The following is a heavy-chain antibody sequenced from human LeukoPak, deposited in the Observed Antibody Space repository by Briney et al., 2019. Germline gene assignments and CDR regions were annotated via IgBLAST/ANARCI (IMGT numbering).Heavy chain of an antibody. CDR2: ISWNSGSI. J-gene: IGHJ4*02. CDR3: AKYARSPVTKNHYFDY. V-gene: IGHV3-9*01. D-gene: IGHD4-17*01. CDR1: GFTFDDYA. Sequence: AGGSLRLSCAASGFTFDDYAMHWVRQAPGKGLEWVSGISWNSGSIGYADSVKGRFTISRDNAKNSLYLQMNSLRAEDTAVYYCAKYARSPVTKNHYFDYWGQGTLVTVSS.